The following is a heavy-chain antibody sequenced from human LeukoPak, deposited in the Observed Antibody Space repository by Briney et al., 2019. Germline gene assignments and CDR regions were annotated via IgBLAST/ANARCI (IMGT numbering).Heavy chain of an antibody. Sequence: GASVKVSCKASGYTFTGYYMHWVRQAPGQGLEWVGWINPNSGGTNYAQNFQGRVIMTRDTSISTAYMELSRLTSDDTAGYYCARGRGVYGGSFYNWFDPRGQGTLVTVSS. CDR1: GYTFTGYY. D-gene: IGHD1-26*01. V-gene: IGHV1-2*02. CDR3: ARGRGVYGGSFYNWFDP. J-gene: IGHJ5*02. CDR2: INPNSGGT.